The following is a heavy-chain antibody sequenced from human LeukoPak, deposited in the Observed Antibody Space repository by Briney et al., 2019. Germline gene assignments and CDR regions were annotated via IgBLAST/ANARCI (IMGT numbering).Heavy chain of an antibody. CDR1: GFTFSSYS. J-gene: IGHJ3*02. Sequence: GGSLRLSCAASGFTFSSYSMNWVRQAPGKGLEWVSSISSSSSYIYYADSVKGRFTISRDNAKNSLYLQMNSLRAEDTAVYYCARYVVVINAFDIWGQGTMVTVSS. CDR3: ARYVVVINAFDI. CDR2: ISSSSSYI. D-gene: IGHD3-22*01. V-gene: IGHV3-21*01.